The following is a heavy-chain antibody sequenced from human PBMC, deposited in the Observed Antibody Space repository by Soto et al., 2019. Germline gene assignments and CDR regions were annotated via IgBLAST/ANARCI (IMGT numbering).Heavy chain of an antibody. J-gene: IGHJ6*02. CDR1: GFTLSNHG. D-gene: IGHD3-3*01. V-gene: IGHV3-33*01. CDR2: IWYDGSNE. Sequence: QVQLVESGGGVVQPGRSLRLSCAASGFTLSNHGIHWVRQAPGKGLEWVAVIWYDGSNEYYADSVRGRFTISRDNSKNTLDLQMNSLRAEDTAVYYCARYTGSGVDYVMDVWGQGTTVTVSS. CDR3: ARYTGSGVDYVMDV.